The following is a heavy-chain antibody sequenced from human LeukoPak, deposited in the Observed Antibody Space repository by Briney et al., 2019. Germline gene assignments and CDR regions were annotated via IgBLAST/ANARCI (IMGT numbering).Heavy chain of an antibody. J-gene: IGHJ4*02. D-gene: IGHD1-26*01. V-gene: IGHV3-30*02. CDR2: THYDGSLK. Sequence: GGSLRLSCAASGFTLSNYGMHWVRQAPGRGLEWVAFTHYDGSLKYYADSVMGRFTVSRDNSKNIVNLQMNSLRAEDTAVYYCAKSMSGSYRSLDYWGQGTLVTVSS. CDR3: AKSMSGSYRSLDY. CDR1: GFTLSNYG.